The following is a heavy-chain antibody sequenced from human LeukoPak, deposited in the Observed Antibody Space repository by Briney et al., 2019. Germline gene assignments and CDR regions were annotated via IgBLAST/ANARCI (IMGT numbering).Heavy chain of an antibody. CDR3: ARGGDPNYYDLGY. Sequence: PGGSLRLSCAASGFTFSSYSMNWVRQAPGKGLEWVSSISSSSSYIYYADSVKGRFTISRDNAKTSLYLQMNSLRAEDTAVYYCARGGDPNYYDLGYWGQGTLVTVSS. CDR2: ISSSSSYI. D-gene: IGHD3-22*01. J-gene: IGHJ4*02. CDR1: GFTFSSYS. V-gene: IGHV3-21*01.